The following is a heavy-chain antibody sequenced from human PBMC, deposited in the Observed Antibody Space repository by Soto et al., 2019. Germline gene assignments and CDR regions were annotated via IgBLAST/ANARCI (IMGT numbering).Heavy chain of an antibody. CDR2: IWYDGSNK. J-gene: IGHJ6*02. V-gene: IGHV3-33*01. CDR1: GFTFSSYG. CDR3: ARDSAVYCSSTSCPPTLHSSGWYDYYGMDV. Sequence: GGSLRLSCAASGFTFSSYGMHWVRQAPGKGLEWVAVIWYDGSNKYYADSVKGRFTISRDNSKNTLYLQMNSLRAEDTAVYYCARDSAVYCSSTSCPPTLHSSGWYDYYGMDVWGQGTTVTVSS. D-gene: IGHD2-2*01.